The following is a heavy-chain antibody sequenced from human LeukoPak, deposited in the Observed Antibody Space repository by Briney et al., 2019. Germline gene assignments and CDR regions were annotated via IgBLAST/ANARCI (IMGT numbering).Heavy chain of an antibody. CDR2: ISYDGSNK. CDR3: ANYGSVSYFAY. CDR1: GFTFSNYG. J-gene: IGHJ4*02. D-gene: IGHD3-10*01. V-gene: IGHV3-30*18. Sequence: GGSLRLSCSASGFTFSNYGMHWVRQAPGKGLEWVALISYDGSNKYYADSVKGRFTISRDNSKNTLYLQMISLRAEDTAVYYCANYGSVSYFAYWGQGTLVSVSS.